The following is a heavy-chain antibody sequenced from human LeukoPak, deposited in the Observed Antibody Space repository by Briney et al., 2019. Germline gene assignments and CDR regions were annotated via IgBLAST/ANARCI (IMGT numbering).Heavy chain of an antibody. CDR1: GFTFNSYW. J-gene: IGHJ4*02. D-gene: IGHD3-3*01. CDR3: AREYDFWSGYPFDY. CDR2: IKQDGREK. V-gene: IGHV3-7*01. Sequence: GGSLRLSCAASGFTFNSYWMSWVPPAPGKGLEGVANIKQDGREKYYVDSVKGRFTISRDNAKSSQYLHMSILRAEDMDVYYCAREYDFWSGYPFDYWGQGTLVTVSS.